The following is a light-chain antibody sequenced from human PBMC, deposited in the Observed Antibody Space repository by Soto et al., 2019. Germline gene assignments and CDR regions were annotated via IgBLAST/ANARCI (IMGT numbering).Light chain of an antibody. CDR1: QSVSNN. V-gene: IGKV3D-15*01. Sequence: EIVLTQSPGTLSLSPGERATLSCRASQSVSNNYLAWYQQKPGQAPRLLIYGASNRATGIPDRFSGSGSGTEFTLTISSLQSEDFAVYYCQQYNNWPPLTFGQGTRPEIK. CDR2: GAS. CDR3: QQYNNWPPLT. J-gene: IGKJ5*01.